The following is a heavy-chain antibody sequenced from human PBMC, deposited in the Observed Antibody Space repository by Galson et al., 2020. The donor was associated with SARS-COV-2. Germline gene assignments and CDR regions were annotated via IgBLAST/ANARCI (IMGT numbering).Heavy chain of an antibody. Sequence: ASVKVSCKASGYTFTGYYMHWVRQAPGQGLEWMGWINPNSGGTNSAQKFQGRVTMTRDTSIISAYMELSRLKSDDTAVYYCARGGSNFWSGYYLEYYFDYWGQGTLGTVSS. CDR3: ARGGSNFWSGYYLEYYFDY. CDR1: GYTFTGYY. D-gene: IGHD3-3*01. V-gene: IGHV1-2*02. J-gene: IGHJ4*02. CDR2: INPNSGGT.